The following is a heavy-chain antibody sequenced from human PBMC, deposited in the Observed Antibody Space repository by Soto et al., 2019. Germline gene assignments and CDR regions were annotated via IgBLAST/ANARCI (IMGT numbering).Heavy chain of an antibody. CDR2: YYNSGT. CDR1: GDSINNYY. D-gene: IGHD6-19*01. Sequence: PSETLSLTCTVSGDSINNYYWNWIRQPPGKGLEWIVYYYNSGTNYNPSLKSRVTISVDTAKNQFSLRLRSVTAADTAVYYCASSLVAYIAVADTVNLFDPWGQGTLVTVSS. CDR3: ASSLVAYIAVADTVNLFDP. J-gene: IGHJ5*02. V-gene: IGHV4-59*08.